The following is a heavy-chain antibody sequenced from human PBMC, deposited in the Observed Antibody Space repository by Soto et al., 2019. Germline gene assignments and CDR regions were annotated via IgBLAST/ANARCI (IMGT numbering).Heavy chain of an antibody. CDR3: AREPRTETFDI. J-gene: IGHJ3*02. V-gene: IGHV1-69*04. Sequence: QVQLVQSGAEVKRPGSSVKVSCMASGGTFSTDAISWVRQAPGQGLEWMGRVIPLLGMSNYAQQFQGRVTITAAKSTSTSYMELSSLSSDDTAVYYCAREPRTETFDIWGQGTTVIVSS. CDR2: VIPLLGMS. CDR1: GGTFSTDA.